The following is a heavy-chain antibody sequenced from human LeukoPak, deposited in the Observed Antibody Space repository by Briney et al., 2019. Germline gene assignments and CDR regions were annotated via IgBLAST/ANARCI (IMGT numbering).Heavy chain of an antibody. D-gene: IGHD2-15*01. CDR2: IYHSGST. Sequence: SETLSLTCTVSGYSISSGYYWGWIRQPPGKGLEWIGSIYHSGSTYYNPSLKSRVTISVDTSKNQFSLKLSSVTAADTAVYYCARVGSVYWGQGTLVTVSS. V-gene: IGHV4-38-2*02. CDR1: GYSISSGYY. J-gene: IGHJ4*02. CDR3: ARVGSVY.